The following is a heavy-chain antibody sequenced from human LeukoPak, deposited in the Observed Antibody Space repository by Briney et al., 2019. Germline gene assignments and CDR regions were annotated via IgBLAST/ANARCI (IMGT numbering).Heavy chain of an antibody. D-gene: IGHD3-22*01. Sequence: SETLSLTCTVSGGSISSYYWSWIRQPPGKGLGWSGYIYYSRSTNYNPSLTSRVTILVETSKNQFSLKLSSVTAANTAVYYCARGGRTYYYDSSGLNWFDPWGQGTLVTVSS. J-gene: IGHJ5*02. V-gene: IGHV4-59*01. CDR2: IYYSRST. CDR3: ARGGRTYYYDSSGLNWFDP. CDR1: GGSISSYY.